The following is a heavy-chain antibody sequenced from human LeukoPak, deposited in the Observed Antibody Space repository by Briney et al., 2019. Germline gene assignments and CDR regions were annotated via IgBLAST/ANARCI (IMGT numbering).Heavy chain of an antibody. CDR1: GFTFSNYG. CDR2: ISYDGSNK. Sequence: GRSLRLSCATSGFTFSNYGMHWARQAPGKGLEWVAVISYDGSNKYYADSVKGRFTISRDNSKNTLYLQMNSLRPEDAAVYYCANLPLWGQGTLVTVSS. J-gene: IGHJ4*02. V-gene: IGHV3-30*18. CDR3: ANLPL.